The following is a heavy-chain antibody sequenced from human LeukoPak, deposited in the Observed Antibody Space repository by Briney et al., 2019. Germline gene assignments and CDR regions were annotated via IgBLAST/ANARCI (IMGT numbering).Heavy chain of an antibody. D-gene: IGHD2-15*01. J-gene: IGHJ1*01. CDR3: ARDTGVVVGYFQH. Sequence: SETLSLTCTVSGGSISSGGYYWSWIRQHPGKGLEWIGYIYYSRSTSYNPSLKSRITISVDTFKNQFSLKLSSVTAADTAVYYCARDTGVVVGYFQHWGQGTLVTVSS. CDR2: IYYSRST. V-gene: IGHV4-61*08. CDR1: GGSISSGGYY.